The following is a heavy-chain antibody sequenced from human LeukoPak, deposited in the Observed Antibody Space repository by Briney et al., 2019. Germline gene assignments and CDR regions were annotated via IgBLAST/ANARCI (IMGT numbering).Heavy chain of an antibody. CDR1: GFSSRTHW. V-gene: IGHV3-7*03. Sequence: GESLRLSCTASGFSSRTHWMSWVRQAPGKGLEWVANIRPDGGERYYGDSLKGRFTISRDNDKNSLYLQMNFLRADVTAIYYCTRQGDWNFEFWGQGTLVTVSS. CDR3: TRQGDWNFEF. CDR2: IRPDGGER. D-gene: IGHD3/OR15-3a*01. J-gene: IGHJ4*02.